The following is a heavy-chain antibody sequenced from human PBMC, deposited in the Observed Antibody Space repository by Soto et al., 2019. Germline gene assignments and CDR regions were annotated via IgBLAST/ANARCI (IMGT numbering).Heavy chain of an antibody. J-gene: IGHJ5*02. V-gene: IGHV1-69*08. Sequence: QVQLVQSGAEVKKPGSSVKVSCKASGGTFSSYTISWVRQAPGQGLEWMGRIIPIIGIANYAQKFQGRVTITADKSTSTAYMALSSLRSEDTAVYYGAREQLGVFNWFDPWGQGTMVTVSS. CDR2: IIPIIGIA. D-gene: IGHD6-13*01. CDR3: AREQLGVFNWFDP. CDR1: GGTFSSYT.